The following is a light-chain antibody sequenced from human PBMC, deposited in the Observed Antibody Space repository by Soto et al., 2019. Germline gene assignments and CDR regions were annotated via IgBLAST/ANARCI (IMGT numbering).Light chain of an antibody. Sequence: EIVLTQSPGTLSLSPGERATLSCRASQSVSSNYLAWYQQKRGQAPRLLIYGASSRATGIPTSFSGSGSGTDFTLTISRLEPEDVAVYYCQHYDTSPRTFGQGTKVEI. J-gene: IGKJ1*01. CDR1: QSVSSNY. V-gene: IGKV3-20*01. CDR2: GAS. CDR3: QHYDTSPRT.